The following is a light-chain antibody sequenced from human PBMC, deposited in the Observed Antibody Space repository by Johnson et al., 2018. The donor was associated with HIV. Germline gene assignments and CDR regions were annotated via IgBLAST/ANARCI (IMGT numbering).Light chain of an antibody. CDR3: GAWDASLSAYV. V-gene: IGLV1-51*01. J-gene: IGLJ1*01. Sequence: QSVLTQPPSVSAAPGQKVTIPCSGSSSNIGNNYVSWYQQLPGTAPKLLIYDYDQRPSGIPDRFSVSKSGPPATLGLTCPQTGDEADYYCGAWDASLSAYVFGTGTKVTVL. CDR2: DYD. CDR1: SSNIGNNY.